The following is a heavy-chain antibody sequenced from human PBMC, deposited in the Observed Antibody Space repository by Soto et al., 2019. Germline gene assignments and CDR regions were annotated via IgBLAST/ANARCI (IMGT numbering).Heavy chain of an antibody. CDR2: ISYDASIK. D-gene: IGHD6-13*01. CDR1: GLTFSNYD. J-gene: IGHJ6*03. CDR3: AQGSVRAGGTGYQYYMDV. V-gene: IGHV3-30*18. Sequence: GGSLRLSCAASGLTFSNYDMHWVRQAPGKGLEWVAVISYDASIKYYVDSVKGRFTISRDNSKNTLYLQMNSLRPEDTAVYYCAQGSVRAGGTGYQYYMDVWGKGTTVTVSS.